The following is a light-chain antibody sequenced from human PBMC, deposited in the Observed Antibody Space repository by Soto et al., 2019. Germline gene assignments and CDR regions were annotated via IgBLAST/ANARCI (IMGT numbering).Light chain of an antibody. CDR3: QQYGSSGT. Sequence: EIVLTQSPGTLSLSPGERATLSCRASQNVGSRYFAWYQQQPGKAPRLLIYGASSTATGIPDRLSGSGSGTDFTLTIRRLEPEDSAVYYCQQYGSSGTFGQGTKVDIK. V-gene: IGKV3-20*01. CDR1: QNVGSRY. J-gene: IGKJ1*01. CDR2: GAS.